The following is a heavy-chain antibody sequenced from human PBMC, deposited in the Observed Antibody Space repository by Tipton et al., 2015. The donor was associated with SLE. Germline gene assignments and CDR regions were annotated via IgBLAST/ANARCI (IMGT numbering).Heavy chain of an antibody. CDR3: ARAGGFPYYYSYMDV. J-gene: IGHJ6*03. V-gene: IGHV4-59*08. D-gene: IGHD2-15*01. Sequence: TLSLTCTISSGSISTYHWSWLRQPPGKGLEWIGYIHHSGSINYNPSLRSQVTMSMDTSKNQFSLRLSSVTAADTAVYYCARAGGFPYYYSYMDVWGKGTTVTVSS. CDR1: SGSISTYH. CDR2: IHHSGSI.